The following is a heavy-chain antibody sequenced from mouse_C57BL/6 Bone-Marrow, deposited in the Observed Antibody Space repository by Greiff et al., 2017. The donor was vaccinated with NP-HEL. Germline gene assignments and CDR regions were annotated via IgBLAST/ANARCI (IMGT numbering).Heavy chain of an antibody. J-gene: IGHJ1*03. Sequence: VQLQQSGPGLVQPSQSLYITCTVSGFSLTSSDVHWVRQSPGKGLEWLGVIWSGGSKDYNAAFISRLSISKDNYKSQVFVKMNSLQADDTAIYYCARDHYYGSSYWYFDVWGTGTTVTVSS. D-gene: IGHD1-1*01. CDR2: IWSGGSK. V-gene: IGHV2-2*01. CDR1: GFSLTSSD. CDR3: ARDHYYGSSYWYFDV.